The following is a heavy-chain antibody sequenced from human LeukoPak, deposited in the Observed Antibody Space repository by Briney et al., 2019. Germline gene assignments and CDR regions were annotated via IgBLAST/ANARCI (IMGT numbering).Heavy chain of an antibody. V-gene: IGHV4-59*12. CDR1: GGSISSYY. CDR3: ARRSIAAVDS. D-gene: IGHD6-6*01. J-gene: IGHJ4*02. CDR2: IYYSGST. Sequence: PSETLSLTCTVSGGSISSYYWSWIRQPPGKGLEWIGYIYYSGSTNYNPSLKSRVTISVDTSKNQFSLKLSSVTAADTAVYFCARRSIAAVDSWGQGTLVTVSS.